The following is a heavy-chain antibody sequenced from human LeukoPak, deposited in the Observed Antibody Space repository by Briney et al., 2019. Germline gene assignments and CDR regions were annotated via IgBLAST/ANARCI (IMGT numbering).Heavy chain of an antibody. CDR2: IWYDGSNK. Sequence: GGSLRLSCAASGFTFSSYGMHWVRQAPGKGLEWVAVIWYDGSNKYYADSVKGQFTISRDNSKNTLYLQMNSLRAEDTAVYYCARAEGGFGELLIDYWGQGTLVTVSS. J-gene: IGHJ4*02. V-gene: IGHV3-33*01. CDR1: GFTFSSYG. CDR3: ARAEGGFGELLIDY. D-gene: IGHD3-10*01.